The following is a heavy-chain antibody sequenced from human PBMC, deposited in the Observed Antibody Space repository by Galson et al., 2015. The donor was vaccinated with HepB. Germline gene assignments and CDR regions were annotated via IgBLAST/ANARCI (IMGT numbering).Heavy chain of an antibody. V-gene: IGHV3-48*01. J-gene: IGHJ4*02. CDR2: ISSTCSIV. CDR1: GFTFSSYS. D-gene: IGHD4-17*01. Sequence: SLRLSCAASGFTFSSYSMNWVRQAPGKGLDWVSYISSTCSIVYYADSVKVRITISRDNAKNSLYLQMNSLRPEDTAVYYYARLGAVTTYFDYWGQGTLVTVSS. CDR3: ARLGAVTTYFDY.